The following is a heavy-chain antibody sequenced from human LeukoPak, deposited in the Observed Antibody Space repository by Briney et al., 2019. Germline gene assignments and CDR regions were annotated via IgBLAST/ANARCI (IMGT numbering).Heavy chain of an antibody. CDR3: ARGDSGYDAYYYYYYMDV. J-gene: IGHJ6*03. V-gene: IGHV4-4*07. CDR2: IYTSGST. CDR1: GGSISSYY. Sequence: PSETLSLTCTVSGGSISSYYWSWIRQPAGKGLEWIGRIYTSGSTSYNPSLKSRVTMSVDTSKNQFSLKLSSVTAADTAVYYCARGDSGYDAYYYYYYMDVWGKGTTVTVSS. D-gene: IGHD5-12*01.